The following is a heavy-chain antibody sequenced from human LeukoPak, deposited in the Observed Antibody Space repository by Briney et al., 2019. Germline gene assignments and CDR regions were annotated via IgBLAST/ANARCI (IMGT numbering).Heavy chain of an antibody. V-gene: IGHV3-23*01. CDR1: GFTFSSYA. CDR3: AKDWGVGGGYRLWGPYYYYYGMDV. J-gene: IGHJ6*02. D-gene: IGHD5-18*01. CDR2: ISGSGGST. Sequence: PGASLRLSCAASGFTFSSYAMSWVRQAPGKGPEWVSAISGSGGSTYYADSVKGRFTISRDNSKNTLYLQMNSLRAEDTAVYYCAKDWGVGGGYRLWGPYYYYYGMDVWGQGTTVTVSS.